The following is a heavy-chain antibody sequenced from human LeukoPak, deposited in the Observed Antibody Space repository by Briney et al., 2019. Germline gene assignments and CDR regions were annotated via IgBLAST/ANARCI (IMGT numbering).Heavy chain of an antibody. CDR3: AREGQWLVFGYFDL. J-gene: IGHJ2*01. CDR2: ISYDGSNK. Sequence: PGGSLRLSCAASGFTFSSYAMHWVRQAPGKGLEWVAVISYDGSNKYYADSVKGRFTISRDNSKNTLYLQMNSLRAEDTAVYYCAREGQWLVFGYFDLWGRGTLVTVSS. CDR1: GFTFSSYA. V-gene: IGHV3-30*04. D-gene: IGHD6-19*01.